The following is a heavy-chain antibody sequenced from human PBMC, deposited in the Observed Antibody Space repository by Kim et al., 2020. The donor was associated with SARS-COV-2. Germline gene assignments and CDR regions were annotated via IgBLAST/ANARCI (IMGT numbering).Heavy chain of an antibody. CDR3: ARVATVTTVIGN. J-gene: IGHJ4*02. D-gene: IGHD4-17*01. Sequence: ASVKVSCKASGYTFTGYYMHWVRQAPGQGLEWMGWINPNSGGTNYAQKFQGRVTMTRDTSISTAYMELSRLRSDDTAVYYCARVATVTTVIGNWGQGTLVTVSS. CDR2: INPNSGGT. V-gene: IGHV1-2*02. CDR1: GYTFTGYY.